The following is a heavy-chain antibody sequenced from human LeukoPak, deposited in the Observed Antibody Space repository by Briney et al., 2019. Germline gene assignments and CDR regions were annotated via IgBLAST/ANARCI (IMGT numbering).Heavy chain of an antibody. V-gene: IGHV4-61*01. CDR3: AGGSGSYLPSDY. CDR2: IYYSGST. D-gene: IGHD3-10*01. CDR1: GGSISSTSYY. J-gene: IGHJ4*02. Sequence: SETLSLTCLVSGGSISSTSYYWSWIRQPPGKGLEWIGYIYYSGSTNYNPSLKSRVTISVDTSKNQFSLKLSSVTAADTAVYYCAGGSGSYLPSDYWGQGTLVTVSS.